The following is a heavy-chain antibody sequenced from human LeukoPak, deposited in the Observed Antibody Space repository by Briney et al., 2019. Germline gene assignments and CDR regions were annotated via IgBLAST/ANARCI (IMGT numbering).Heavy chain of an antibody. Sequence: ASVKVSCKASGYTFSSHYMHWVRQAPGQGLEWMGVISPSGDATLYAQESQGRVTMTRDTSTSTLYMDLSSLRSEDTAVYYCATDSPKGYLTVDYWGQGTLVTVSS. CDR2: ISPSGDAT. V-gene: IGHV1-46*01. D-gene: IGHD3-16*02. J-gene: IGHJ4*02. CDR3: ATDSPKGYLTVDY. CDR1: GYTFSSHY.